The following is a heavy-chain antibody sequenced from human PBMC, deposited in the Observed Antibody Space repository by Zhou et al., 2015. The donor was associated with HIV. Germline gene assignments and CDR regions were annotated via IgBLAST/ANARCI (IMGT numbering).Heavy chain of an antibody. CDR2: FIPIVLAT. Sequence: QARLVQSGAEVRKPGSSVKVSCKASGGTFKFYSISWVRQAPGQGLEWMGRFIPIVLATDYAQKFQGRVTITADISTSTTYMELSRLRSEDTAIYYCARDELKRETITFGVVIVDYYYGMDVWAEGTDGRPSPQ. CDR1: GGTFKFYS. CDR3: ARDELKRETITFGVVIVDYYYGMDV. V-gene: IGHV1-69*08. D-gene: IGHD3-16*02. J-gene: IGHJ6*04.